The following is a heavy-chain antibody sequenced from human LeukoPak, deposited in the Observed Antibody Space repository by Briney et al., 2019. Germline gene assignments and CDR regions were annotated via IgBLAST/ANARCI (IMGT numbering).Heavy chain of an antibody. D-gene: IGHD2-2*01. Sequence: KPSETLSLTCAVYGGSFSGYYWSWIRQPPGKGLEWIGEINHSGSTNHNPSLKSRVTISVDTSKNQFSLKLSSVTAADTAVYYCARLGCSSTSCLFDYWGQGTLVTVSS. V-gene: IGHV4-34*01. J-gene: IGHJ4*02. CDR3: ARLGCSSTSCLFDY. CDR2: INHSGST. CDR1: GGSFSGYY.